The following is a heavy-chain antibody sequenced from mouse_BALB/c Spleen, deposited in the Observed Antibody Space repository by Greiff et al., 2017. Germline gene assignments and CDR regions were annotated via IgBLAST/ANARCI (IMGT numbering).Heavy chain of an antibody. V-gene: IGHV1-7*01. CDR3: ARYRIDYYYGSSYAMDY. D-gene: IGHD1-1*01. CDR1: GYTFTSYW. CDR2: INPSTGYT. J-gene: IGHJ4*01. Sequence: VKLMESGAELAKSGASVKMSCKASGYTFTSYWMHWVKQRPGQGLEWIGYINPSTGYTEYNQKFKDKATLTADKSSSTAYMQLSSLTSEDSAVYYCARYRIDYYYGSSYAMDYWGQGTSVTVSS.